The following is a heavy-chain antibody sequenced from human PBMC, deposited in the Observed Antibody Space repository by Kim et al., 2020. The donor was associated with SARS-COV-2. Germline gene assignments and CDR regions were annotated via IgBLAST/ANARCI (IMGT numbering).Heavy chain of an antibody. CDR1: GGSFSGYY. Sequence: SETLSLTCAVYGGSFSGYYWSWIRQPPGKGLEWIGEINHSGSTNYNPSLKSRVTISVDTSKNQFSLKLSCVTAADTAVYYCARLGYSSSWYGLRNWFDPWGQGTLVTVSS. J-gene: IGHJ5*02. V-gene: IGHV4-34*01. CDR2: INHSGST. CDR3: ARLGYSSSWYGLRNWFDP. D-gene: IGHD6-13*01.